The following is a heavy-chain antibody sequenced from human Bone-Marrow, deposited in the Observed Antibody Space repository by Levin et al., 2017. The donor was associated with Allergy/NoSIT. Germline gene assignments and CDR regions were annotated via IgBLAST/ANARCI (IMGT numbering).Heavy chain of an antibody. Sequence: PGGSLRLSCAASGFTFSSYGMHWVRQAPGKGLQWVAVISYDGSSEYYADSVKGRFTISRDNSKNTLYLQMSSLRPEDTALYYCASGGALAGHIDAFDIWGQGTMVTVSS. CDR2: ISYDGSSE. CDR3: ASGGALAGHIDAFDI. V-gene: IGHV3-30*03. J-gene: IGHJ3*02. CDR1: GFTFSSYG. D-gene: IGHD1-1*01.